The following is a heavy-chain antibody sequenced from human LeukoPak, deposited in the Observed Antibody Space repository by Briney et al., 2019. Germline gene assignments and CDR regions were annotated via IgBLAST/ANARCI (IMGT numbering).Heavy chain of an antibody. CDR1: GGSFRGYY. J-gene: IGHJ4*02. V-gene: IGHV4-34*01. D-gene: IGHD3-3*01. CDR2: INHSGST. CDR3: ARGVSITIFGVVIRTARFDY. Sequence: SETLSLTCAVCGGSFRGYYWSWIRQPPGKGLEWIGEINHSGSTNYNPSLKSRVTISVDASKNQFSLKLSSVTAADTAVYYCARGVSITIFGVVIRTARFDYWGQGTLVTVSS.